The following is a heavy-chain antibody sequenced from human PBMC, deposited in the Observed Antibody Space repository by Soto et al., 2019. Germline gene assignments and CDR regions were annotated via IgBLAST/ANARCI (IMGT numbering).Heavy chain of an antibody. V-gene: IGHV3-7*01. CDR3: ARDVGYSSFDY. Sequence: GSLSLSCGASGFTFSNYWMSWVRQAPGKGLEWVANINQDGSEKNYVDSVKGRFTISRGNAKNSLYLQMNSLRAEDTAVYYCARDVGYSSFDYWGQGALVTVSS. J-gene: IGHJ4*02. CDR1: GFTFSNYW. CDR2: INQDGSEK. D-gene: IGHD2-15*01.